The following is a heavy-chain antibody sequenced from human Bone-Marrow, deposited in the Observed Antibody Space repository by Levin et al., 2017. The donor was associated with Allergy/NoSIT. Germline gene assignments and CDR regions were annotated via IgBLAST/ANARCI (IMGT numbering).Heavy chain of an antibody. D-gene: IGHD3-10*01. CDR1: GASITSGDHY. CDR3: ASLSYYYGAGTHPDEDY. Sequence: SETLSLTCSVSGASITSGDHYWSWIRQSPGKGLEWIGYIYYSGSTYYNPSLMTRITISLDPSKNHFSLKLRSVTVADTAVYYCASLSYYYGAGTHPDEDYWGQVALVIVSS. CDR2: IYYSGST. V-gene: IGHV4-30-4*01. J-gene: IGHJ4*02.